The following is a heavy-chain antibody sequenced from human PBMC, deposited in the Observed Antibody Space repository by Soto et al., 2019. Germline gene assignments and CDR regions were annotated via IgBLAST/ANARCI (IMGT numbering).Heavy chain of an antibody. CDR3: AKHSGYNRRGYSVLDY. D-gene: IGHD3-22*01. CDR2: ISGSGGST. J-gene: IGHJ4*02. CDR1: GFTLSSYA. V-gene: IGHV3-23*01. Sequence: GGSLRLSCAASGFTLSSYAMTWARQPPWKWLEWVSAISGSGGSTYYADSVKVRFTICRDTFKTQLYLQMNRLKSGDRDVYYSAKHSGYNRRGYSVLDYWGQGSVDTVSS.